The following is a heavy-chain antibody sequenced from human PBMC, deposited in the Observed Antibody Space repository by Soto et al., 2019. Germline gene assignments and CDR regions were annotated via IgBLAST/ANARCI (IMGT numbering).Heavy chain of an antibody. CDR1: GFTFSYYW. V-gene: IGHV3-74*01. Sequence: EVQLVESEGGLVQPGGSLRLSCAASGFTFSYYWMHWVRQAPGQGLVWVSRIHSDGSSTTYADSVKGRFTISRDNAKNTLYLQINSLRAEDTAVYYCARGARGAFDLWGQGTMVTVSS. CDR3: ARGARGAFDL. CDR2: IHSDGSST. J-gene: IGHJ3*01.